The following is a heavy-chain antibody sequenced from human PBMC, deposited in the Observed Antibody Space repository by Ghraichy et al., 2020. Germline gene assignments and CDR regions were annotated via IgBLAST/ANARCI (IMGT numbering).Heavy chain of an antibody. CDR2: IYWDDDK. D-gene: IGHD5-12*01. CDR3: AREGQYSLGQRRWFDP. V-gene: IGHV2-5*02. CDR1: GFSLRTTGVG. J-gene: IGHJ5*02. Sequence: SGPTLVKPTPTLTLTCTLSGFSLRTTGVGVGWIRQPPGKALEWLALIYWDDDKRYNPSLKSRLTITKDTSKNQVVLTMTNMDPVDTATYFCAREGQYSLGQRRWFDPWGQGTLVTVSS.